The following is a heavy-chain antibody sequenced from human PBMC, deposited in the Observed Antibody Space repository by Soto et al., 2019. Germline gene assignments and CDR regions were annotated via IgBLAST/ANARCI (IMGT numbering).Heavy chain of an antibody. CDR1: GGSISNYY. CDR2: IYYSGST. CDR3: ARRSTGWQYFDY. V-gene: IGHV4-59*01. J-gene: IGHJ4*02. Sequence: SETMSLTCTVSGGSISNYYWSWIRQPPGKGLEWIGYIYYSGSTNYNPSLKSRVTISVDTSRNQFSLKLSSVTAADTAVYYCARRSTGWQYFDYRGQGTLVTVSS. D-gene: IGHD2-8*02.